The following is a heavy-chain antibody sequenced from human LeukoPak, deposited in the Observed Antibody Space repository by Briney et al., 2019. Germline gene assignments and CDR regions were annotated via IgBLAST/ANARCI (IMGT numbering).Heavy chain of an antibody. J-gene: IGHJ4*02. CDR3: ARGRHGRIAARQSSDY. V-gene: IGHV3-48*01. D-gene: IGHD6-6*01. CDR2: ISSSSSTI. CDR1: GFTFSSYS. Sequence: GGSLRLSCAASGFTFSSYSMNWVRQAPGKGLEWVSYISSSSSTIYYADSVKGRFTISRDNAKNSLYLQMNSLRAEDTAVYYCARGRHGRIAARQSSDYWGQGTLVTVSS.